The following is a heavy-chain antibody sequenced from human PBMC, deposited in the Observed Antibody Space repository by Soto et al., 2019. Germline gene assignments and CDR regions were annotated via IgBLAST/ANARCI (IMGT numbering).Heavy chain of an antibody. V-gene: IGHV3-23*01. D-gene: IGHD1-1*01. Sequence: EVQLLESGGGLVQPGGSLRLSCAASGFTFSTYAMNWVRQAPGNGLEWVSAISGSGGSIHYADSVKGRFTISRDNSKNTLYLQMNSLRDDDPDVYHCVKGYWKGDVWGQGTTVTVSS. CDR2: ISGSGGSI. CDR3: VKGYWKGDV. J-gene: IGHJ6*02. CDR1: GFTFSTYA.